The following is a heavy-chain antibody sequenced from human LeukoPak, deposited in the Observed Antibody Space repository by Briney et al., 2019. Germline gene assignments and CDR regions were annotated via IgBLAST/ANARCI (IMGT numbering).Heavy chain of an antibody. CDR3: ARDRAVYSDSRGYYPDAFDI. CDR1: GFTFSSYN. D-gene: IGHD3-22*01. V-gene: IGHV3-21*01. J-gene: IGHJ3*02. CDR2: ISSRSNYI. Sequence: GGSLRLSCAASGFTFSSYNMNWVRQAPGKGLEWVSSISSRSNYIYLADSLEGRFTISRDNAKNSLYLQMNSLRAEDTAMYYCARDRAVYSDSRGYYPDAFDIWGQGTMVTVSS.